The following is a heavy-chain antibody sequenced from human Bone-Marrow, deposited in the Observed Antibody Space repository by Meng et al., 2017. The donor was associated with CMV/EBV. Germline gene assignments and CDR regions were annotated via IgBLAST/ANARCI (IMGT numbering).Heavy chain of an antibody. Sequence: GESLKISYAASGFTFSGYTMNWVRQAPGRGLDWVSSISGSSTYIYYADSVKGRFTISRDNAKNTLYLQMNSLRAEDTAVYYCARDAGYYYYGMDVWGQGTTVTVSS. CDR3: ARDAGYYYYGMDV. D-gene: IGHD3-10*01. J-gene: IGHJ6*02. CDR1: GFTFSGYT. V-gene: IGHV3-21*01. CDR2: ISGSSTYI.